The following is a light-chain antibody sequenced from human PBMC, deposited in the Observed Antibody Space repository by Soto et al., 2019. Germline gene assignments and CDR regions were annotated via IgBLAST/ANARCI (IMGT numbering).Light chain of an antibody. J-gene: IGLJ2*01. V-gene: IGLV4-69*01. Sequence: QPVLTQSPSASASLGASVKLTCTLSSGHSSYAIAWHQQHPEKGPRYLMKLNSAGSHSKGDGIPDRFSGSSSGAERYLTISSLQSEDEADYYCQTWGTGIQVFGGGTKLPS. CDR2: LNSAGSH. CDR3: QTWGTGIQV. CDR1: SGHSSYA.